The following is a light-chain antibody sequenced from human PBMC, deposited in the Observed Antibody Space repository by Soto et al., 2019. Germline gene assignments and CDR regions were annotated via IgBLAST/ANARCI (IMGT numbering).Light chain of an antibody. CDR1: QRISNF. J-gene: IGKJ4*01. Sequence: DIQMTQSPSSLSASVGDRVIITCRASQRISNFLSWYQQKPGKAPELLIYSAASLQTGVPSRFSGSGSGTEFTLTISNLQPEDFAAYYCQQSYTTPLTFGGGTKVDIK. CDR2: SAA. V-gene: IGKV1-39*01. CDR3: QQSYTTPLT.